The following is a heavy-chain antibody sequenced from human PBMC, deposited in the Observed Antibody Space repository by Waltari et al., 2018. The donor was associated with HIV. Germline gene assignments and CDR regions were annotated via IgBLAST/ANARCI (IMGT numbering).Heavy chain of an antibody. CDR1: GGSISSSNW. V-gene: IGHV4-4*02. D-gene: IGHD3-10*01. CDR2: IYHSGST. J-gene: IGHJ4*02. CDR3: ASEVLLWFGESLGPSYYFDY. Sequence: QVQLQESGPGLVKPSGTLSLTCAVSGGSISSSNWWSWVRQPPGKGLEWIGEIYHSGSTNYNPSLKSRVTISVDKSKNQFSLKLSSVTAADTAVYYCASEVLLWFGESLGPSYYFDYWGQGTLVTVSS.